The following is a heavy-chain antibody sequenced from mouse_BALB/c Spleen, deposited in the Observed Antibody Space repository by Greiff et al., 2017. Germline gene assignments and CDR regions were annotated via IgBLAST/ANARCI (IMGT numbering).Heavy chain of an antibody. CDR3: TNPLYYGNWLFDY. Sequence: VKLMESGAELVRPGASVTLSCKASGYTFTDYEMHWVKQTPVHGLEWIGAIDPETGGTAYNQKFKGKATLTADKSSSTAYMELRSLTSEDSAVYYCTNPLYYGNWLFDYWGQGTTLTVSS. CDR2: IDPETGGT. CDR1: GYTFTDYE. J-gene: IGHJ2*01. D-gene: IGHD2-1*01. V-gene: IGHV1-15*01.